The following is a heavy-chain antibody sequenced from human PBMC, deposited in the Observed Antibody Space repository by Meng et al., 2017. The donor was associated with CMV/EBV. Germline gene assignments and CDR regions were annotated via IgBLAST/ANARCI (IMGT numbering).Heavy chain of an antibody. D-gene: IGHD2-2*02. CDR2: IIPILGIA. Sequence: SVKVSCKASGGTFSSYTIRWVRQAPGQGLEWMGRIIPILGIANYAQKFQGRVTITADKSTSTAYMELSSLRSEDTAVYYCVRSYCSSTSCYIPPEYFQHWGQGTLVTVSS. V-gene: IGHV1-69*02. J-gene: IGHJ1*01. CDR1: GGTFSSYT. CDR3: VRSYCSSTSCYIPPEYFQH.